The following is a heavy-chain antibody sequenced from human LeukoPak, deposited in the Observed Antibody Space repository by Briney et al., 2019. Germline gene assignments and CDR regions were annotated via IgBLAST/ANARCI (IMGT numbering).Heavy chain of an antibody. V-gene: IGHV3-48*03. Sequence: GGSLRLSCAASGFTFSSYEMNWVRQAPGKGLEWVSYISSSGSTIYYADSVKGRFTISRDNAKNSLYPQMNSLRAEDTAVYYCARPHYYGSGSYYFPIDYWGQGTLVTVSS. D-gene: IGHD3-10*01. CDR2: ISSSGSTI. CDR1: GFTFSSYE. J-gene: IGHJ4*02. CDR3: ARPHYYGSGSYYFPIDY.